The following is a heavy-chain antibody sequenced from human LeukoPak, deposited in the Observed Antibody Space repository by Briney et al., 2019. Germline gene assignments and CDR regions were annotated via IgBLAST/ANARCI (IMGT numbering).Heavy chain of an antibody. CDR2: IIPIFGTA. CDR3: ARSRAGYPFDY. J-gene: IGHJ4*02. Sequence: GASVKVSCKASGGTFISYAISWVRQAPGQGLEWMGGIIPIFGTANYAQKFQGRVTITADESTSTAYMELSSLRSEDTAVYYCARSRAGYPFDYWGREPWSPSPQ. V-gene: IGHV1-69*13. CDR1: GGTFISYA. D-gene: IGHD5-24*01.